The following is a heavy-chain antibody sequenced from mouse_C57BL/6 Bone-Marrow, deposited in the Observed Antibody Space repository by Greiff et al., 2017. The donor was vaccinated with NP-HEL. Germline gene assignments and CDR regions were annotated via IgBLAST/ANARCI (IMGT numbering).Heavy chain of an antibody. J-gene: IGHJ3*01. Sequence: VHVKQSGAELVKPGASVKLSCTASGFNIKDYYMHWVKQRTEQGLEWIGRIDPEDGETKYAQKFQGKVTITADTSSNTAYLQLSSLTSEDTAVDYCARDYGSSWFAYWGQGTLVTVSA. CDR3: ARDYGSSWFAY. CDR1: GFNIKDYY. CDR2: IDPEDGET. V-gene: IGHV14-2*01. D-gene: IGHD1-1*01.